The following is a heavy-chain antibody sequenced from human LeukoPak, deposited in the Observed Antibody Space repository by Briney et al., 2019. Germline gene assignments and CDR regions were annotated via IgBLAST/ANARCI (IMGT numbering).Heavy chain of an antibody. V-gene: IGHV4-59*08. J-gene: IGHJ4*02. CDR1: GDSISSHF. CDR3: ARLSRDIVVVAAAVGYYFDY. D-gene: IGHD2-2*01. Sequence: SETLSVTCTVSGDSISSHFRSWIRPSPGRGLKYIGYINYRETTNYNPSLKSRVTISVDTSKNQFSLKLSSVTAADTAVYYCARLSRDIVVVAAAVGYYFDYWGQGTLVTVSP. CDR2: INYRETT.